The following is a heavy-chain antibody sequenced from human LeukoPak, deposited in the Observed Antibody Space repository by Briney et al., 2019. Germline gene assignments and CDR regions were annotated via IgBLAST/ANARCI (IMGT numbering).Heavy chain of an antibody. J-gene: IGHJ5*02. D-gene: IGHD6-19*01. CDR3: ARDIAVAGTYWFDP. CDR1: GFTFSSYS. Sequence: GGSLRLSCATSGFTFSSYSMNWVRQAPGKGLEWVSSISSSSSYIYYADSVKGRFTISRDNAKNSLYLQMNSLRAEDTAVYYCARDIAVAGTYWFDPWGQGTLVTVSS. CDR2: ISSSSSYI. V-gene: IGHV3-21*01.